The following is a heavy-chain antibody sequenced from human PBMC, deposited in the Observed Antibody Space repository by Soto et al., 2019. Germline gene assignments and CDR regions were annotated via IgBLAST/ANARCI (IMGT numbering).Heavy chain of an antibody. Sequence: EVQLVESGGRLVQPGRSLRLSCAASGFTFDNCGMHWVRQAPGKGLEWVAGISWDSSTIGYADSVKGRFIISRDDAKNSLYLQMDSLRGEDTALYYCVQGHYPTMATPLDHWGQGTQVIVSS. CDR1: GFTFDNCG. D-gene: IGHD2-15*01. CDR3: VQGHYPTMATPLDH. V-gene: IGHV3-9*01. J-gene: IGHJ4*02. CDR2: ISWDSSTI.